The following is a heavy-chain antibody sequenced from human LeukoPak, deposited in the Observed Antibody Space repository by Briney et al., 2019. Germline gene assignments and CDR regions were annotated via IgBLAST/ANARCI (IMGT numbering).Heavy chain of an antibody. CDR2: IYPGDSDT. Sequence: GESLKISCKGSGYSFTSYWIDWVRQMPGKGLEWMGIIYPGDSDTRYSPSFQGQVTISADKSISTAYLQWSSLKASDTAMYYCAIATEMATISGAFDIWGQGTMVTVSS. CDR3: AIATEMATISGAFDI. CDR1: GYSFTSYW. V-gene: IGHV5-51*01. D-gene: IGHD5-24*01. J-gene: IGHJ3*02.